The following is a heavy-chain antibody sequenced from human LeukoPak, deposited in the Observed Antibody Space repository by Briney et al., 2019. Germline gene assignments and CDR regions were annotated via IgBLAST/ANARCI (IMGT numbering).Heavy chain of an antibody. Sequence: ASVKVSCKASGYTFTSYYTHWVRQAPGQGLEWMGIIKPSGGSTLYAQKFQGRVTVTSDMSTSTVYVELSSLRSEDTAVYYCAREVPENFNFDYWGQGTLVTISS. J-gene: IGHJ4*02. CDR1: GYTFTSYY. CDR2: IKPSGGST. D-gene: IGHD2/OR15-2a*01. CDR3: AREVPENFNFDY. V-gene: IGHV1-46*01.